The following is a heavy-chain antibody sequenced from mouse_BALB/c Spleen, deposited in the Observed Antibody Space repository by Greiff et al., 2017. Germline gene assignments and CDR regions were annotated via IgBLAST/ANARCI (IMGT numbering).Heavy chain of an antibody. D-gene: IGHD2-14*01. CDR1: GFTFSNYW. V-gene: IGHV6-6*02. CDR3: TRSDYRYDEGHWYFDV. CDR2: IRLKSNNYAT. J-gene: IGHJ1*01. Sequence: EVKLVESGGGLVQPGGSMKLSCVASGFTFSNYWMNWVRQSPEKGLEWVAEIRLKSNNYATHYAESVKGRFTISRDDSKSSVYLQMNNLRAEDTGIYYCTRSDYRYDEGHWYFDVWGAGTTVTVSS.